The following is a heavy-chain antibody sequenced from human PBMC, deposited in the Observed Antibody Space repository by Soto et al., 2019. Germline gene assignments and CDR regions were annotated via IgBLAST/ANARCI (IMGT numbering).Heavy chain of an antibody. Sequence: ASAKVSCKVSGNTLSGLPMHWVRQAPGKGLEWMGSLDYEEGERNYAQKLQGRVTMTTDTSTSTAYMELRSLRSDDTAVYYCARDRYSSSWPSYNWFDPWGQGTLVTVSS. CDR1: GNTLSGLP. CDR2: LDYEEGER. J-gene: IGHJ5*02. CDR3: ARDRYSSSWPSYNWFDP. V-gene: IGHV1-24*01. D-gene: IGHD6-13*01.